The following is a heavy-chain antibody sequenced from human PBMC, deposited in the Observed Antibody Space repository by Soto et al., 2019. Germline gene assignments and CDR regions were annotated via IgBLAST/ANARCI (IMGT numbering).Heavy chain of an antibody. CDR1: GFTLRLHA. Sequence: QVQLVESGGGVIQPGRSLRLSCAASGFTLRLHAMHWVRQAPGKGLEWVAQIWYDGSNKYYTDSVKGRFTVSRDDFKNTVLLQMDSLRAEDTAVYYCARDGQQLTPYALDVWGQGTTVIVSS. V-gene: IGHV3-33*08. J-gene: IGHJ6*02. CDR2: IWYDGSNK. CDR3: ARDGQQLTPYALDV. D-gene: IGHD6-13*01.